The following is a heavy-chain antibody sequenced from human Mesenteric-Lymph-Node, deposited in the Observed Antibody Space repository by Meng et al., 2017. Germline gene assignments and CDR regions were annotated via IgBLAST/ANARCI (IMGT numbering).Heavy chain of an antibody. CDR1: GGSISSYY. J-gene: IGHJ3*02. D-gene: IGHD3-10*01. V-gene: IGHV4-59*01. CDR2: IYYSGST. Sequence: SETLSLTCTVSGGSISSYYWSWIRQPPGKGLEWIGYIYYSGSTNYNPSLKSRVTISVDTSKNQFSLKLSSVTAADTAVYYCARLRGDMVRGVITLTDAFDIWGQGTMVTVSS. CDR3: ARLRGDMVRGVITLTDAFDI.